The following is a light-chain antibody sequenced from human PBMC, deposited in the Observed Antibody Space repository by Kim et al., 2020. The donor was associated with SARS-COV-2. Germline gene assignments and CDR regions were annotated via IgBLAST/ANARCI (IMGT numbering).Light chain of an antibody. Sequence: SGPPEQTSSIACVGDKLGDKYACWYQQKPGLPPVLGIYQDSKRPSGIPGRFSGSNSGNTATLTIGGTQAMDESDYDCQAGDSSTVLGGGTQLTVL. V-gene: IGLV3-1*01. CDR3: QAGDSSTV. J-gene: IGLJ2*01. CDR1: KLGDKY. CDR2: QDS.